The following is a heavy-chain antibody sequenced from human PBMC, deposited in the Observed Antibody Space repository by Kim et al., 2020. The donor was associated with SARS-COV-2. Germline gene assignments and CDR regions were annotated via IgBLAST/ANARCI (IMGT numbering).Heavy chain of an antibody. D-gene: IGHD5-12*01. V-gene: IGHV4-39*07. Sequence: SETLSLTCTVSGDSISSSSYYWGWIRQPPGKGLEWIGSISYSGTTYYNPSLKSRVTISVDTSKNQFSLKLSSVTAADTAVYYCARGRRGATIDYWGQGTL. J-gene: IGHJ4*02. CDR2: ISYSGTT. CDR1: GDSISSSSYY. CDR3: ARGRRGATIDY.